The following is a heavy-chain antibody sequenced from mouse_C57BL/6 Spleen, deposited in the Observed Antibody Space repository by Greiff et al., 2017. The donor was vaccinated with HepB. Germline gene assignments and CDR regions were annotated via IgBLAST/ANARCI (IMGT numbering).Heavy chain of an antibody. D-gene: IGHD4-1*01. CDR1: GFTFTDYY. Sequence: EVQLVESGGGLVQPGGSLSLSCAASGFTFTDYYMSWVRQPPGKALEWLGFIRNKANGYTTEYSASVKGRFTISRDNSQSILYLQMNALRAEDSATYYCARSLTYWYFDVWGTGTTVTVSS. CDR3: ARSLTYWYFDV. V-gene: IGHV7-3*01. J-gene: IGHJ1*03. CDR2: IRNKANGYTT.